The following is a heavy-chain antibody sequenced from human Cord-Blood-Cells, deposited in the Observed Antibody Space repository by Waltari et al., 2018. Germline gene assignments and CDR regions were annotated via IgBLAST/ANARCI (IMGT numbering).Heavy chain of an antibody. D-gene: IGHD6-13*01. J-gene: IGHJ5*02. CDR2: ILHMFGTA. Sequence: QVQLVQSGAEVKKPGASVKVSCKASGYTLTGYYMHWLRQAPGQGIEWMAGILHMFGTANDGQKFQVRVTITADECTSTAYMELRSLRSEDTAVNYCARASPKYSGNWYWFDPWGQGTLVTVSS. CDR3: ARASPKYSGNWYWFDP. CDR1: GYTLTGYY. V-gene: IGHV1-69*01.